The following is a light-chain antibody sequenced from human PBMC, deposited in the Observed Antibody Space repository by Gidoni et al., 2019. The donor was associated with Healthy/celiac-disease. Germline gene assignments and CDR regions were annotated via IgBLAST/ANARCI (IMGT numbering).Light chain of an antibody. J-gene: IGLJ2*01. CDR3: CSYAGSSTFVI. CDR2: EGS. CDR1: SSDVGGYNL. Sequence: QSALTQPASVSGSPGQSSTISCTGTSSDVGGYNLVSWYQRHPDKAPKLMISEGSERPSGVSNRFSGSKSGNTASLTISGLQAEDEADYYCCSYAGSSTFVIFGGGTKLTVL. V-gene: IGLV2-23*03.